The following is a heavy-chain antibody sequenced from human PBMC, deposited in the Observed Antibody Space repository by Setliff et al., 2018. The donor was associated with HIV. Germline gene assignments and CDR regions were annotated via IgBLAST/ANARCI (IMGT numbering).Heavy chain of an antibody. J-gene: IGHJ4*02. V-gene: IGHV4-38-2*01. D-gene: IGHD3-3*01. Sequence: SETLSLTCAVAGYSISSGYYWGWIRQPPGRGLEWIGNIYHSGGTHYNPSLRSRVTISVDTSKNHFSLKLSSVTAADTAVFYCARVPFTTGFDYWGQGILVTVSS. CDR2: IYHSGGT. CDR1: GYSISSGYY. CDR3: ARVPFTTGFDY.